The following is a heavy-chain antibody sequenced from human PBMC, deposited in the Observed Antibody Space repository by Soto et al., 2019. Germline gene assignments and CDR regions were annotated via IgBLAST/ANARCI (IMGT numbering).Heavy chain of an antibody. CDR3: AKMTSDSYGRNYGMDV. J-gene: IGHJ6*02. CDR2: LRDSGVSP. V-gene: IGHV3-23*01. D-gene: IGHD5-18*01. Sequence: EVHLLESGGGLVQPGGSPRLSCAGSGFPFSSYAMSWVRQAPEKGLEWVSALRDSGVSPYYADSVKGRFTISRDNSKNTLYLQMDSLRVEDTALYYCAKMTSDSYGRNYGMDVWGQGTTVTVSS. CDR1: GFPFSSYA.